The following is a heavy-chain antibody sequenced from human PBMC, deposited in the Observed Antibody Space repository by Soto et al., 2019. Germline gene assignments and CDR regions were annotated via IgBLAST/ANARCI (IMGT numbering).Heavy chain of an antibody. CDR1: GYSFASYW. D-gene: IGHD6-6*01. CDR2: IYPGDSDT. Sequence: PGESLKISCXGSGYSFASYWIGWVRQMPGKDLEWMGIIYPGDSDTRYSPSFQGQVTISADKSLRTAYLQWTSLKASGTALYYCARTRSFTLGFYYDGMDVWGQGTTVTVSS. CDR3: ARTRSFTLGFYYDGMDV. J-gene: IGHJ6*02. V-gene: IGHV5-51*01.